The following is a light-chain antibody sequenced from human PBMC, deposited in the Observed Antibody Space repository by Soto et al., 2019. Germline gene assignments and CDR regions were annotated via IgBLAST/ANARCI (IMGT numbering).Light chain of an antibody. J-gene: IGKJ4*01. Sequence: DIQMTQSPSSLSASVGDRVTITCRPSQSIDNFLNWNQQKPGKAPNLLIYAASSLQSGVSSRFSGSGSGADFTLTISSLQPEDSATYYCQPYNNWPLTFGGGTKVDIK. CDR1: QSIDNF. V-gene: IGKV1-39*01. CDR2: AAS. CDR3: QPYNNWPLT.